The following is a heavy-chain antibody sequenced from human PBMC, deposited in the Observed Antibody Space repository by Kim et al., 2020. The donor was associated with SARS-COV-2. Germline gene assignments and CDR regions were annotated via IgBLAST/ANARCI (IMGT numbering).Heavy chain of an antibody. V-gene: IGHV1-3*01. Sequence: ASVKVSCKASGYTFTSYAMHWVRQAPGQRLEWMGWINAGNGNTKYSQKFQGRVTITRDTSASTAYMELSSLRSEDTAVYYCARAGWFREGPSLGPKQNWFDPWGQGTLVTVSS. CDR2: INAGNGNT. J-gene: IGHJ5*02. CDR3: ARAGWFREGPSLGPKQNWFDP. CDR1: GYTFTSYA. D-gene: IGHD3-10*01.